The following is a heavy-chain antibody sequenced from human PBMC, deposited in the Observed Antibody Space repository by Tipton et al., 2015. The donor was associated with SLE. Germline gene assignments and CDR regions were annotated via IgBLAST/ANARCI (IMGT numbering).Heavy chain of an antibody. CDR2: ISYDGSNK. J-gene: IGHJ4*02. CDR3: AKDFLTTVTRGYFDY. Sequence: RSLRLSCAASGFTFSNHGMHWVRQAPGKGLEWVTVISYDGSNKYYADSVKGRFTISRDNSKNTLYLQMNSLRAEDTAVYYCAKDFLTTVTRGYFDYWGQGTLVTVSS. D-gene: IGHD4-17*01. CDR1: GFTFSNHG. V-gene: IGHV3-30*18.